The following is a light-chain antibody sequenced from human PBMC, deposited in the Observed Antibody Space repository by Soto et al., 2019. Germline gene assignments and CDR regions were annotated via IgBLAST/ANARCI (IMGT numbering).Light chain of an antibody. CDR1: SSDVGGYNY. V-gene: IGLV2-14*01. Sequence: QSALTQPASVSGSPGQSITISCTGTSSDVGGYNYVSWYQKHPGKAPKLMIYEVSKRPSGVSNRFSGSKSGNTASLTISGLQAEDEADYYCSSYTSSITPYVFGTGTKVTVL. J-gene: IGLJ1*01. CDR3: SSYTSSITPYV. CDR2: EVS.